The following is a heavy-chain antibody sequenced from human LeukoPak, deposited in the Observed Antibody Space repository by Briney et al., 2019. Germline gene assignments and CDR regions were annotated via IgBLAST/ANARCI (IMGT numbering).Heavy chain of an antibody. J-gene: IGHJ4*02. V-gene: IGHV3-21*01. D-gene: IGHD1-26*01. CDR1: GFTFRSYA. CDR3: ARHGRGPVY. Sequence: GRSLRLSCAASGFTFRSYAMNWVRQAPGKGLEWVSSISSSSSYIYYADSVKGRFTISRDNAKNSLYLQMNSLRAEDTAVYYCARHGRGPVYWGQGTLVTVSS. CDR2: ISSSSSYI.